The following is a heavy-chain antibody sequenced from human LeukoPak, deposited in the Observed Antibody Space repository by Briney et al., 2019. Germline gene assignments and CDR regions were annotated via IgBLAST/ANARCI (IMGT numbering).Heavy chain of an antibody. CDR2: ISGSGGST. V-gene: IGHV3-23*01. D-gene: IGHD4-11*01. J-gene: IGHJ6*02. Sequence: PGGSLRLSCAASGFTFSTFGMSWVRQAPGKGLEWVSAISGSGGSTYYADSVKGRFTISRDNSNNTLYLQMNSLRAEDTAVYYCAKEHSNYDVFYYYGMDVWGQGTTVTVSS. CDR3: AKEHSNYDVFYYYGMDV. CDR1: GFTFSTFG.